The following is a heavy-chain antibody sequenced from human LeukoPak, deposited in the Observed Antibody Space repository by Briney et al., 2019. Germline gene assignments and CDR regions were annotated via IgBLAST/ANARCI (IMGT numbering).Heavy chain of an antibody. V-gene: IGHV1-69*04. CDR3: ARDLPPYYLDN. J-gene: IGHJ4*02. CDR2: IITILGIV. CDR1: GGIFSSYA. Sequence: SVKVSCKASGGIFSSYAISWVRQAPGPGLEWMGRIITILGIVNYAQKFQGSVTLTAEKSTSTAYMYLSSLRSEGTAVYFSARDLPPYYLDNWGQGTLVTVSS.